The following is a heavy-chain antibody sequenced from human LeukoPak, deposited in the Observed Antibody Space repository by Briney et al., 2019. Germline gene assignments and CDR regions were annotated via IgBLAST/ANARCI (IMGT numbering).Heavy chain of an antibody. CDR2: INPHSGDT. J-gene: IGHJ4*02. CDR1: GYRFTGYY. Sequence: ASVKVSCKASGYRFTGYYIHWVRQAPGQGLEWMGRINPHSGDTTYAQKFHGRVTLTTDTSISTAYMELSGLRSDDTAVYYCGTLLSNGPFDYWGQGSLVTVSS. V-gene: IGHV1-2*06. CDR3: GTLLSNGPFDY.